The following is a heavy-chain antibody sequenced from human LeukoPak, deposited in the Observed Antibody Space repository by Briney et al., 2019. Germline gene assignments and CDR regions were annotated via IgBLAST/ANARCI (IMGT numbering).Heavy chain of an antibody. CDR2: IKQDGSEK. J-gene: IGHJ4*02. CDR3: ARALGSSGWAHGVDY. D-gene: IGHD6-19*01. Sequence: GGSLRLSCAASGFTFSSYWMSWVRQAPGKGLEWVANIKQDGSEKYYVDSVKGRFTISRDNAKNSLYLQMNSLRAEDTAVYYCARALGSSGWAHGVDYWGQGTLVTVSS. V-gene: IGHV3-7*01. CDR1: GFTFSSYW.